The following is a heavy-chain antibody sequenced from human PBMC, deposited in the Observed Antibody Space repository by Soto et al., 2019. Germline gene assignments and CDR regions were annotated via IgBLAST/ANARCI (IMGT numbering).Heavy chain of an antibody. D-gene: IGHD3-10*01. V-gene: IGHV3-23*01. J-gene: IGHJ3*02. Sequence: EVQLLESGGGLVQPGGSLRLSCAASRFTFSSYGMTWVRQAPGKGLELVSVISSSGDSTYYADSVKGRFTISRDNSKNALYLQMNSLRAEDTAVYYCAKDVGYSASYFDAFDIWGQGKMVTVSA. CDR2: ISSSGDST. CDR3: AKDVGYSASYFDAFDI. CDR1: RFTFSSYG.